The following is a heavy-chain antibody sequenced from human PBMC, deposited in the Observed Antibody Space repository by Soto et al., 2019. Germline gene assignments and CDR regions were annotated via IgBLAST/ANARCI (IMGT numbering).Heavy chain of an antibody. CDR1: GGSGNRNDYF. CDR3: AREADAFGSPFDY. CDR2: IHHPGST. D-gene: IGHD3-10*01. Sequence: SETLSLACTVSGGSGNRNDYFWSWIPQPPGKGLEWIGYIHHPGSTHYNPSLKSRVTISVDMSKNEFSLKLSSVTAADTAVYYCAREADAFGSPFDYWGQGTLVAVS. J-gene: IGHJ4*02. V-gene: IGHV4-30-4*01.